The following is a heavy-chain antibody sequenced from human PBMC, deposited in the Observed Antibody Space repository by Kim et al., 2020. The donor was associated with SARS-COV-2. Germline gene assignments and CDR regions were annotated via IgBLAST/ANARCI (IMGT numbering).Heavy chain of an antibody. CDR2: IYSGGST. CDR3: ARDVARYVMDV. CDR1: GFTVSSNY. D-gene: IGHD2-21*01. Sequence: GGSLRLSCAASGFTVSSNYMSWVRQAPGKGLEWVSVIYSGGSTYYADSVKGRCTISRDNSKNTVYLQMNSLRAEDTAVYYCARDVARYVMDVWGQGTTVT. J-gene: IGHJ6*02. V-gene: IGHV3-66*01.